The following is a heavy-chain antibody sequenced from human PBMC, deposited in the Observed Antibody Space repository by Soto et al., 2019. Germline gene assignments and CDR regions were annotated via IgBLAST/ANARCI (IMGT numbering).Heavy chain of an antibody. Sequence: QVQLVQSGAEVKKPGASVKVSCKASGYTFTGYYMHWVRQAPGQGLEWMGWINPNSGGTNYAQKFQGWVTMTRDTSIRTAYMELSRLRSDDTAVYYCARGGLLWFGEGYNWFDPWGQGTLVTVSS. V-gene: IGHV1-2*04. CDR2: INPNSGGT. D-gene: IGHD3-10*01. J-gene: IGHJ5*02. CDR1: GYTFTGYY. CDR3: ARGGLLWFGEGYNWFDP.